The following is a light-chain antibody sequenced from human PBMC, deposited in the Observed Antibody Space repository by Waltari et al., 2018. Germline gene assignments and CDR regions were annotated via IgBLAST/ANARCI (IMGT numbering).Light chain of an antibody. J-gene: IGKJ4*01. CDR1: QTINKY. V-gene: IGKV1-39*01. Sequence: DIQMTQSPSSLSASVGDRVTITCRASQTINKYLNCYQKKPGRAPKVLISVISYLHTGVPSRFSGSGSGTDFTLTISSLQPEDFATYYCQQSDSLPLTFGGGTKVEIK. CDR3: QQSDSLPLT. CDR2: VIS.